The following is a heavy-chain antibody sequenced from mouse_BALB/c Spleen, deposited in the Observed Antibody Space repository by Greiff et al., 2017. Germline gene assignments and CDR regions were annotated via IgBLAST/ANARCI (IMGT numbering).Heavy chain of an antibody. CDR1: GYSITSGYY. CDR2: ISYDGSN. V-gene: IGHV3-6*02. Sequence: EVQLQQSGPGLVKPSQSLSLTCSVTGYSITSGYYWNWIRQFPGNKLEWMGYISYDGSNNYNPSLKNRISITRDTSKNQFFLKLNSVTTEDTATYYCARTGAYYRYDGVAYWGQGTLVTVSA. J-gene: IGHJ3*01. D-gene: IGHD2-14*01. CDR3: ARTGAYYRYDGVAY.